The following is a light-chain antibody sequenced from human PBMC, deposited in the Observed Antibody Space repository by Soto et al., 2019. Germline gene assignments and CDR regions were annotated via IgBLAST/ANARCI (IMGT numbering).Light chain of an antibody. CDR3: VQRSTWPWT. V-gene: IGKV3-11*01. CDR1: QSVSSY. CDR2: DTF. J-gene: IGKJ1*01. Sequence: EIVLTQSPDTLSLSPGERATLSGRASQSVSSYLAWYQQKPGQALRLLIYDTFKRATGIPARFSGSGSGTDFTLTISSLEPEDFAVYYCVQRSTWPWTVGQGSKVEI.